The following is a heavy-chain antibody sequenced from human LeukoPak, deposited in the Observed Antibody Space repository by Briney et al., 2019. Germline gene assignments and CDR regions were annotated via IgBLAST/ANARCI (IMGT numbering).Heavy chain of an antibody. CDR3: AKDRGGYWNTALDY. Sequence: GVLRLSCAASGFTFSGYVMTWVRQAPGKGLEWVSTISGSGGSTFDGDSVKGRFTVSSENCKHTLYLEMSSLRAEDTAVYYCAKDRGGYWNTALDYGGQGTLVTVSP. CDR1: GFTFSGYV. CDR2: ISGSGGST. V-gene: IGHV3-23*01. J-gene: IGHJ4*02. D-gene: IGHD6-25*01.